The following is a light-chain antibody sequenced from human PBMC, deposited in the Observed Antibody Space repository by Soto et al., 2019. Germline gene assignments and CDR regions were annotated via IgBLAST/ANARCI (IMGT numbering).Light chain of an antibody. V-gene: IGKV3-11*01. CDR2: DAS. CDR1: QSVSSY. J-gene: IGKJ5*01. CDR3: QPLSNWLTIT. Sequence: DTLSLSPGERASLSCRASQSVSSYLAWYQQKPGQAPRLLIYDASNRATGIPARFSGSGSGTDFTLTISSLVPEDFAIHYCQPLSNWLTITSAQLT.